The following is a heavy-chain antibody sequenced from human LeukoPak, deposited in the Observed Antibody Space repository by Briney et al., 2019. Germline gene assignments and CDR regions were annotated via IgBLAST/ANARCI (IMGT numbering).Heavy chain of an antibody. CDR3: ARDKSRTYGSADAFDI. CDR1: GGSISSYY. D-gene: IGHD3-10*01. V-gene: IGHV4-59*12. Sequence: SETLSLTCTVSGGSISSYYWSWIRQPPGKGLEWIGYIYYSGSTNYNPSLKSRVTMSVDTSKNQFSLKLSSVTAADTAVYYCARDKSRTYGSADAFDIWGQGTMVTVSS. CDR2: IYYSGST. J-gene: IGHJ3*02.